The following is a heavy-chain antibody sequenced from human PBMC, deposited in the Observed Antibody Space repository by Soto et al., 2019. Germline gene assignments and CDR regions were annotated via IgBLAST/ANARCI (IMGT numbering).Heavy chain of an antibody. CDR1: GFTVSSNY. Sequence: GGSLRLSCAASGFTVSSNYMSWVRQAPGKGLEWVSVIYSGGSTYYADSVKGRFTISRDNSKNTLYLQMNSLRAEDTAVYYCARCNGDWGYVVRDYYYMDVWGKGTTVTVSS. V-gene: IGHV3-66*01. CDR2: IYSGGST. D-gene: IGHD4-17*01. J-gene: IGHJ6*03. CDR3: ARCNGDWGYVVRDYYYMDV.